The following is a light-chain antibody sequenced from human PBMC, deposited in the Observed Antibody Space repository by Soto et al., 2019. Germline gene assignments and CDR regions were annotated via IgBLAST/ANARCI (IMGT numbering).Light chain of an antibody. CDR1: QSISSY. Sequence: DIQMTQSPSSLSAFVGDRVTITCRASQSISSYLNWYQQKPGKATKLLIYAASSLESGVPSRFSGSGSGTDFTLTINSLQPEDFTTYYCQQSYSTPWTFGQGTKVEIK. J-gene: IGKJ1*01. CDR2: AAS. V-gene: IGKV1-39*01. CDR3: QQSYSTPWT.